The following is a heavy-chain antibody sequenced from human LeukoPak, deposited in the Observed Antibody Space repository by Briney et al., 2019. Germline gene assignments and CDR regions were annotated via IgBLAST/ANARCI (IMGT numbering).Heavy chain of an antibody. V-gene: IGHV3-9*01. Sequence: GRSLRLSCAASGFTFDDYAMHWVRQALGKGLEWVSGISWSSGSIGYADSVKGRFTISRDSAKNSLYLQMNSLREEDTALYHCAKAKAGYSEIDYWGQGTLVTVSS. CDR3: AKAKAGYSEIDY. J-gene: IGHJ4*02. CDR2: ISWSSGSI. CDR1: GFTFDDYA. D-gene: IGHD3-9*01.